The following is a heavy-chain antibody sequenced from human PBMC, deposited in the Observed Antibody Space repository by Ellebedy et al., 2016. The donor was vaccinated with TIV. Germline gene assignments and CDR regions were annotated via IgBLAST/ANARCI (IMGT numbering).Heavy chain of an antibody. CDR2: IYHSGST. CDR3: ARPDGQYCSSNRCYTFDF. Sequence: MPSETLSLTCTVSGYSISSGYYWGWIRQPPGKGLEWIGSIYHSGSTDYNPSLKSRVTISVDTSKNQFSLNLSSVTAADTAVYYCARPDGQYCSSNRCYTFDFWGQGTLVTVSS. V-gene: IGHV4-38-2*02. J-gene: IGHJ4*02. CDR1: GYSISSGYY. D-gene: IGHD2-2*02.